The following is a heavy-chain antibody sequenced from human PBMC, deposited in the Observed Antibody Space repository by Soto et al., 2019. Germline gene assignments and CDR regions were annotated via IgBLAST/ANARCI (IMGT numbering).Heavy chain of an antibody. CDR1: GFTFSNYA. CDR3: AKDKGVFNWATSYFDY. V-gene: IGHV3-30*18. D-gene: IGHD1-1*01. Sequence: GGSLRLSCAASGFTFSNYAMHWVRQAPGKGLEWVALASYDGNNEYYTDSVKGRFTISRDNSKNTLFLQMNSPRPEDTAVYYCAKDKGVFNWATSYFDYWGQGALVTVSS. J-gene: IGHJ4*02. CDR2: ASYDGNNE.